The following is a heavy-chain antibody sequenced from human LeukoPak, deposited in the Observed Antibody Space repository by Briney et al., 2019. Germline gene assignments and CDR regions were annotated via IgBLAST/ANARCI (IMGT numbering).Heavy chain of an antibody. V-gene: IGHV4-34*01. D-gene: IGHD3-22*01. CDR3: ASPRNYYDSSAYLL. Sequence: SETLSLTCAVYGGSFSGYYWSWIRQPPGKGLEWIGEISHSGSTNYNPSLKSRVTISVDTSKNQFSLNLSSVTAADTAVYYCASPRNYYDSSAYLLWGQGTLVTISS. CDR2: ISHSGST. J-gene: IGHJ4*02. CDR1: GGSFSGYY.